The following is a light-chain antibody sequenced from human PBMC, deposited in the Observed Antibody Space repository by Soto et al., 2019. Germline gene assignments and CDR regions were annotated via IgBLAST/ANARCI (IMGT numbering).Light chain of an antibody. CDR2: GVS. CDR1: QNISTY. Sequence: EIVLTQSPATLSLSPGEGASLSCRASQNISTYLAWYQQRPGQVPRLLIYGVSKRAPVIPARFSGSGSGTDFTLTVSGLETEDFATYYXQQRTNSPPWTFGQGTRVELK. J-gene: IGKJ1*01. V-gene: IGKV3-11*01. CDR3: QQRTNSPPWT.